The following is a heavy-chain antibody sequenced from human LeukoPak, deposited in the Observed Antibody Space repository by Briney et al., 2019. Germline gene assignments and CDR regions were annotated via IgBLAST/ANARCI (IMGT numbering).Heavy chain of an antibody. Sequence: GRSLRLSCVASGFTFSSYAMHWVRQAPGKGLEWVAVISYDGSNKYYADSVKGRFTISRDNSKNTLYLQMNSLRAEDTAVYYCARDQAPTHFDYWGQGTLVTVSS. CDR3: ARDQAPTHFDY. J-gene: IGHJ4*02. V-gene: IGHV3-30*04. CDR1: GFTFSSYA. CDR2: ISYDGSNK.